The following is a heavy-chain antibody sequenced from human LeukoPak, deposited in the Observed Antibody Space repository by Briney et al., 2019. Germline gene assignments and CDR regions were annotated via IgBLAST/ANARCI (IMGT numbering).Heavy chain of an antibody. Sequence: ETLSLTCTVSGGSISPYYWSWIRQPPGKGLEWIGYVYHTGSAYYNPSLKSRVTILIDTSKNQFSLKLTSVTAADTAVYYCARAYYYGSGTFDIWGQGTMVTVSS. CDR1: GGSISPYY. CDR3: ARAYYYGSGTFDI. V-gene: IGHV4-59*01. J-gene: IGHJ3*02. D-gene: IGHD3-10*01. CDR2: VYHTGSA.